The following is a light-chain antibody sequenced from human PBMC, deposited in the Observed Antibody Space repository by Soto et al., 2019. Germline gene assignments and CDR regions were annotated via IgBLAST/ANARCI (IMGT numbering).Light chain of an antibody. V-gene: IGLV2-14*01. J-gene: IGLJ2*01. Sequence: QSALTQPASGSGSPGQSITLSCTGTSSDVGGYNYVSWYQQHPGKAPKLMIYDVSNRPSGVSNRFAGSKSGNTASLTISGLQAEDEDDYYCSSYTTSGSLVFGGGTKLTVL. CDR1: SSDVGGYNY. CDR2: DVS. CDR3: SSYTTSGSLV.